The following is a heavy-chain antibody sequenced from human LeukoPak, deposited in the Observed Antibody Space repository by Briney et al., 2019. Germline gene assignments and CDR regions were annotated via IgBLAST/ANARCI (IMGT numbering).Heavy chain of an antibody. CDR3: ARAGYSFDSPNYFDF. D-gene: IGHD5-18*01. CDR1: GFTFSSYS. V-gene: IGHV3-30*03. CDR2: ISYDSSEK. J-gene: IGHJ4*02. Sequence: GGSLRLSCAASGFTFSSYSMNWVRQAPGKGLEWVAAISYDSSEKYYAESVKGRFTISRDNSKNTLYLQMNSLRAEDTAVYYCARAGYSFDSPNYFDFWGQGTLVTVSS.